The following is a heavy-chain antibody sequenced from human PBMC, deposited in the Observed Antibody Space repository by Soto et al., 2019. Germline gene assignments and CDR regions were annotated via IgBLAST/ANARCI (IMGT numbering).Heavy chain of an antibody. CDR2: IIPIFGTA. CDR3: ATGGYSGYDWDY. CDR1: GGTFSSYA. D-gene: IGHD5-12*01. Sequence: SVKVSCKASGGTFSSYAISWLRQAPGQGLEWMGGIIPIFGTANYAQKFQGRVTITADESTSTAYMELSSLRSEDTAVYYCATGGYSGYDWDYWGQGTLVTVSS. V-gene: IGHV1-69*13. J-gene: IGHJ4*02.